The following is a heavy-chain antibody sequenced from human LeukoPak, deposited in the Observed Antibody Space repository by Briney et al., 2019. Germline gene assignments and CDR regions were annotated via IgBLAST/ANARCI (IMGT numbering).Heavy chain of an antibody. J-gene: IGHJ5*02. CDR2: ICGGGGTT. D-gene: IGHD1-26*01. V-gene: IGHV3-23*01. CDR1: GFTFSIYA. CDR3: ARRDEGGSQHWFDP. Sequence: GGSLRLSCAASGFTFSIYAMNWVRQAPGKGLEWVSLICGGGGTTYYADSVKGRFTISRDNSKNTLFLQMNSLRDEDTAMYYCARRDEGGSQHWFDPWGQGTLVTVSS.